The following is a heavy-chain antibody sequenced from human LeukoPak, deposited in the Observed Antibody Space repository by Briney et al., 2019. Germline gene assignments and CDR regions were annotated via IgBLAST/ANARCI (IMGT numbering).Heavy chain of an antibody. J-gene: IGHJ4*02. V-gene: IGHV1-46*01. CDR2: INPSGGST. CDR3: ARLVRDSSGSTNY. Sequence: ASVKVSCKASGYTFTNYGIRWVRQAPGQGLEWMGIINPSGGSTSYAQKFQGRVTMTRDTSTSTVYMELSSLRSENTAVYYCARLVRDSSGSTNYWGQGTLVTVSS. D-gene: IGHD3-22*01. CDR1: GYTFTNYG.